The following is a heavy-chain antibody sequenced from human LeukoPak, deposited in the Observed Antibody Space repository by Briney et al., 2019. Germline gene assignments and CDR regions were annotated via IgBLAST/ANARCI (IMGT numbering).Heavy chain of an antibody. Sequence: GGSLRLSCAASGFTFSSYWMHWVRQAPGKGLVWVSRINTDGSSTSYADSVKGRFTISRDNARNTLYLQMNSLRAEDTAVYYCARVSSSSWWALDYWGQGTLVTVSS. CDR1: GFTFSSYW. D-gene: IGHD6-13*01. CDR2: INTDGSST. V-gene: IGHV3-74*01. J-gene: IGHJ4*02. CDR3: ARVSSSSWWALDY.